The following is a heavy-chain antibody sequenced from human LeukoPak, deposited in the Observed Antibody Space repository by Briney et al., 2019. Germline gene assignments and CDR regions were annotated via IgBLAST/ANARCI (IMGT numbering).Heavy chain of an antibody. CDR2: MNIDGSEK. V-gene: IGHV3-7*03. CDR3: AKVRTYFYHGLDV. CDR1: GFTFSNYV. J-gene: IGHJ6*02. Sequence: GGSLRLSCAASGFTFSNYVMNWVRQAPGKRPEWVANMNIDGSEKYYADSVKGRFTISRDNSKNTLFLQVNSLRAEDTAVYYCAKVRTYFYHGLDVWGQGTTVTVSS. D-gene: IGHD1-14*01.